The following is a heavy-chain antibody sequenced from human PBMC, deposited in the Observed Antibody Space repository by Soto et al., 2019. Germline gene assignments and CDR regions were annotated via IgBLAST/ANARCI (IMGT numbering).Heavy chain of an antibody. CDR2: IIPIFGTA. Sequence: SVKVSCKASGGTFSSYAISWVRQTPGQGLEWMGGIIPIFGTANYAQKFQGRVTITADESTSTAYMELSSLRSEDTAVYYCAREYSSGWPDYRYYYYGMDVWGQGTTVTVSS. J-gene: IGHJ6*02. D-gene: IGHD6-19*01. CDR1: GGTFSSYA. V-gene: IGHV1-69*13. CDR3: AREYSSGWPDYRYYYYGMDV.